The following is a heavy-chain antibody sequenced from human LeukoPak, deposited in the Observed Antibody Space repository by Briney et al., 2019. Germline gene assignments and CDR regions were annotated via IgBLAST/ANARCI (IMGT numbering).Heavy chain of an antibody. CDR1: GFTFSSYS. Sequence: GGSLRLSCAASGFTFSSYSMNWVRQAPGKGLEWVSYISSSSSTIYYADSVKGRFTISRDNAKNSLYLQMNSLRAEDTAIYYCAKDHSSNWFDSWGQGILLTVSS. D-gene: IGHD5-18*01. V-gene: IGHV3-48*04. J-gene: IGHJ5*01. CDR2: ISSSSSTI. CDR3: AKDHSSNWFDS.